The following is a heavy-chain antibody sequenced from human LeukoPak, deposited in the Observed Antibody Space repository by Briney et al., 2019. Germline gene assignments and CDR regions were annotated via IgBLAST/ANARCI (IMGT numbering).Heavy chain of an antibody. V-gene: IGHV3-20*04. CDR2: INWNGGST. CDR1: GFTFDDYG. CDR3: ASVTGDGYYFDY. J-gene: IGHJ4*02. Sequence: GGSLRLSCAASGFTFDDYGMSWVRQAPGKGLEWVSVINWNGGSTGYADSVKGRFTISRDNAKNSLYLQMNSLRAEDTALYYCASVTGDGYYFDYWGQGTLVTVSS. D-gene: IGHD7-27*01.